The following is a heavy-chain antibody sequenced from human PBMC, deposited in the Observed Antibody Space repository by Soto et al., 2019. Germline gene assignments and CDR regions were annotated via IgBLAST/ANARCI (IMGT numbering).Heavy chain of an antibody. CDR1: GYTFTSYD. Sequence: GASVKVSCKASGYTFTSYDINWVRQATGQGLEWMGWMNPNSGNTGYAQKFQGRVTMTRNTSISTAYMELSSLRSEDTAVYYCARGGYSYGYFGYYYGMDVWGQGTTVTVSS. CDR2: MNPNSGNT. CDR3: ARGGYSYGYFGYYYGMDV. V-gene: IGHV1-8*01. J-gene: IGHJ6*02. D-gene: IGHD5-18*01.